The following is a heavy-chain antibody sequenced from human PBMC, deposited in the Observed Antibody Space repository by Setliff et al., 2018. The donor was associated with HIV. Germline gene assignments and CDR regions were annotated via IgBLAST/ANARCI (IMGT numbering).Heavy chain of an antibody. J-gene: IGHJ2*01. Sequence: ASVKVSCKASGYTFTSYTIHWVRQAPGQRLEWMGWINTGNANTKYSQKFQDRVTITRDTSAGTAHMELSSLRSEDTAVYYCARDGRVLLWFGELAWYFDLWGRGTLVTVSS. CDR1: GYTFTSYT. CDR2: INTGNANT. CDR3: ARDGRVLLWFGELAWYFDL. V-gene: IGHV1-3*04. D-gene: IGHD3-10*01.